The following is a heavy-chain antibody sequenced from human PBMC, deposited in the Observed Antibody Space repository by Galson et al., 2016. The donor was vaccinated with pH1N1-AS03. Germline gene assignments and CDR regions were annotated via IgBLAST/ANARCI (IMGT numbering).Heavy chain of an antibody. D-gene: IGHD5-24*01. CDR2: ITDSSNYI. CDR1: GFTFSSFS. CDR3: VKGWVRQFFDD. Sequence: SLRLSCAASGFTFSSFSMNWFRQTPERGLEWVAAITDSSNYIYYTESVKGRFTISRDNAKNSLYLQMNSLRVEDTAFYYCVKGWVRQFFDDWGQGTLVTVSS. V-gene: IGHV3-21*01. J-gene: IGHJ4*02.